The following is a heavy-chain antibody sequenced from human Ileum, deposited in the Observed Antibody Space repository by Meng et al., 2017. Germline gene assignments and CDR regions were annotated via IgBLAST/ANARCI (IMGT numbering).Heavy chain of an antibody. Sequence: EGQLGESGGDLVQPGGSLRLSCAAFGFTFSSYWMHWVRQAPGKGLVWVSRINSDGSTTNYADSLKGRFTISRDNAKNTLYLQMNSLRAEDTAVYYCATGGSGYFNYWGQGTLVTVSS. CDR1: GFTFSSYW. CDR3: ATGGSGYFNY. D-gene: IGHD3-3*01. CDR2: INSDGSTT. V-gene: IGHV3-74*01. J-gene: IGHJ4*02.